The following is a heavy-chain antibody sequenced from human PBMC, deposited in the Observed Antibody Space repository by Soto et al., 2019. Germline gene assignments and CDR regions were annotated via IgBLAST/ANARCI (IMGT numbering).Heavy chain of an antibody. V-gene: IGHV1-2*02. CDR2: INPNSGGT. J-gene: IGHJ6*02. D-gene: IGHD4-4*01. CDR3: ARLLKPDSSNYRYSGMDV. CDR1: GYTFTGYY. Sequence: ASVKVSCKASGYTFTGYYMHWVRQAPGQGLEWMGWINPNSGGTNYAQKFQGRVTMTRDTSISTAYMELSRLRSDDTAVYYCARLLKPDSSNYRYSGMDVWGQGTTVTVSS.